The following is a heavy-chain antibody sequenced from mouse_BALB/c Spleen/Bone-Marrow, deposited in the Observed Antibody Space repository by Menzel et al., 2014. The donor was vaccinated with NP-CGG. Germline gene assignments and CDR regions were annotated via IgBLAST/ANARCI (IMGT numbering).Heavy chain of an antibody. J-gene: IGHJ3*01. CDR2: IYPGDGDT. D-gene: IGHD1-2*01. Sequence: VQLQQSGAELARPGASVKLSCKASGYTFTNYWLPWVKQRPGQGLEWIGAIYPGDGDTRYTQKFKGKATLTADKSSSTAYMQLSSLASEDSAVYYCARGGITTALCACWGQGTLVTVSA. CDR1: GYTFTNYW. CDR3: ARGGITTALCAC. V-gene: IGHV1-87*01.